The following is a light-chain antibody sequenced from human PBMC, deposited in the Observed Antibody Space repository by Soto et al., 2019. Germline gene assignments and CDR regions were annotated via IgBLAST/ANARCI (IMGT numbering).Light chain of an antibody. CDR1: SNDVGGYNY. J-gene: IGLJ1*01. CDR3: SSYVGTNSYV. V-gene: IGLV2-8*01. CDR2: EVY. Sequence: LTQPPPPSRAPGQASPHSLPRTSNDVGGYNYVSWYQHHPGKAPKLIIYEVYKRPSGVPDRFSGSKSGNTAALTVSGLQAEDEADYYCSSYVGTNSYVFGTGTRSPS.